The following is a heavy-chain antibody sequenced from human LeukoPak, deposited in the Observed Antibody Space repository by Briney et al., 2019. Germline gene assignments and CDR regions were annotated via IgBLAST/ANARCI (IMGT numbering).Heavy chain of an antibody. CDR1: GVNVSSDY. CDR3: ASRMSF. Sequence: PGGSLRLSCAASGVNVSSDYMSWVRQAPGKGLDWVSLIYSGGSTFYADSVKGRFTIYRHNSKNTLYLQMSSLRAEDTAIYYCASRMSFGGPGTRVTVSS. D-gene: IGHD3-10*01. J-gene: IGHJ4*02. V-gene: IGHV3-53*04. CDR2: IYSGGST.